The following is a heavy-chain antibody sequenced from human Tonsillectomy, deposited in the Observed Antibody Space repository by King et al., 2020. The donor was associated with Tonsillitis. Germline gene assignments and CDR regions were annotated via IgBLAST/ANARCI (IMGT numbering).Heavy chain of an antibody. CDR2: ISSSDSYI. J-gene: IGHJ4*02. CDR3: ARDSGREQLVLFPDY. V-gene: IGHV3-21*01. D-gene: IGHD6-6*01. CDR1: GFIFSTYS. Sequence: EGQLVQSGGGLVKPGGSLRLSCAASGFIFSTYSMNWVRQAPGKGLEWVSSISSSDSYIYYADSVKGRFTIPRDNAKNSLYLQMNSLRAEDTAVYYCARDSGREQLVLFPDYWGQGTLVTVSS.